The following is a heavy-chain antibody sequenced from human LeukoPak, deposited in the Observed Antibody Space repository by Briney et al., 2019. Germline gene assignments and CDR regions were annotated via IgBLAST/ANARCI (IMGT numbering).Heavy chain of an antibody. Sequence: GGSLRLSCAASGFTFSSSYSMNWVRQAPGKGLEWVAHISLTTTTVSYADSVKGRFTMSRDNAKNSLFLQMNSLRAEDTAVYYCARDHYGSGSAFDIWGQGTMVTVSS. CDR3: ARDHYGSGSAFDI. D-gene: IGHD3-10*01. CDR1: GFTFSSSYS. V-gene: IGHV3-48*01. CDR2: ISLTTTTV. J-gene: IGHJ3*02.